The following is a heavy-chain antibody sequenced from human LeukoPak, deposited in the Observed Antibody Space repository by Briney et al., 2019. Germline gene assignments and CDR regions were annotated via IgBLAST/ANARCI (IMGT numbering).Heavy chain of an antibody. CDR3: AREYRDYYDSSGNYLDY. V-gene: IGHV1-18*04. CDR1: GYTFTGYY. Sequence: ASVKVSCKASGYTFTGYYMHWVRQASGQGLEWMGWVNGYNGKTNYVKNLQDRVTMTTDTSTSTAYMELRSLRSDDTAVYYCAREYRDYYDSSGNYLDYWGQGTLVTVSS. CDR2: VNGYNGKT. J-gene: IGHJ4*02. D-gene: IGHD3-22*01.